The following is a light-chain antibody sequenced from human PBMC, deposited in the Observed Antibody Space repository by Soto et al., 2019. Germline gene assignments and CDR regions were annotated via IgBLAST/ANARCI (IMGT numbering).Light chain of an antibody. CDR3: QQYNNWPRT. CDR2: GAS. J-gene: IGKJ1*01. CDR1: ESVSNN. V-gene: IGKV3-15*01. Sequence: ELVMTQSPATLSRSPGERATLSCRASESVSNNLAWYQQKPGQAPRLLIYGASTRATGIPARFSGSGSGTEFTLTISSLQSEDFAVYYCQQYNNWPRTFGQGTKV.